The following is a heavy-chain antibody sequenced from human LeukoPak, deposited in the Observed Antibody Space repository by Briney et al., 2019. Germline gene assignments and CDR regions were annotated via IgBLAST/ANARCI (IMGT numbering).Heavy chain of an antibody. CDR3: ARDQGSSWYGNWFDP. CDR1: GGSFSDYY. V-gene: IGHV4-34*01. D-gene: IGHD6-13*01. J-gene: IGHJ5*02. CDR2: INHSGST. Sequence: SETLSLTCAFYGGSFSDYYWSRIRQPPGKGLEWIGEINHSGSTNYNPSLKSRVTISVDTSKNQFSLKLSSVTAADTAVYYCARDQGSSWYGNWFDPWGQGTLVTVSS.